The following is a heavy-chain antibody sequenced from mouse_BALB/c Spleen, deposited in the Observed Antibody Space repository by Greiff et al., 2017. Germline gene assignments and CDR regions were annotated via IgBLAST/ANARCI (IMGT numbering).Heavy chain of an antibody. CDR2: IYPSDSYT. D-gene: IGHD3-3*01. CDR3: TRSLGQGLSAY. CDR1: GYTFTSYW. Sequence: QVQLQQPGAELVRPGASVKLSCKASGYTFTSYWINWVKQRPGQGLEWIGNIYPSDSYTNYNQKFKDKATLTVDKSSSTAYMQLSSPTSEDSAVYYCTRSLGQGLSAYWGQGTLVTVSA. J-gene: IGHJ3*01. V-gene: IGHV1-69*02.